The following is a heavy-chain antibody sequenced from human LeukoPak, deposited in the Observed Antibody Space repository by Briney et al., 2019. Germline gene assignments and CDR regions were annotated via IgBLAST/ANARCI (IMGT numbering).Heavy chain of an antibody. CDR1: GFTFSSYL. CDR3: ARDSDILTGFDY. J-gene: IGHJ4*02. CDR2: IKQDGSEK. D-gene: IGHD3-9*01. V-gene: IGHV3-7*03. Sequence: GGSLRLSCAASGFTFSSYLMSWVRQAPGKGLEWVANIKQDGSEKYYVDSVKGRFTISRDNAKNSLYLQMNSLRAEDTAVYYCARDSDILTGFDYWGQGTLVTVSS.